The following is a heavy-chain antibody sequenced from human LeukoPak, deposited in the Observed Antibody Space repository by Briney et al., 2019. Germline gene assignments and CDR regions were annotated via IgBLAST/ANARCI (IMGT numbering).Heavy chain of an antibody. CDR1: GYTFTSYA. D-gene: IGHD5-12*01. Sequence: GASVKVSCKASGYTFTSYAMNWVRQAPGQGLEWMGWISAYNGNTNYAQKLQGRVTMTTDTSTSTAYMELRSLRSDDTAVYYCARVESYSGYEGLAFDIWGQGTMVTVSS. CDR3: ARVESYSGYEGLAFDI. J-gene: IGHJ3*02. V-gene: IGHV1-18*01. CDR2: ISAYNGNT.